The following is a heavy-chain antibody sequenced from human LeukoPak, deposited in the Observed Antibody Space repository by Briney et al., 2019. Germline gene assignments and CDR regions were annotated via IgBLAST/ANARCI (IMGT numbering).Heavy chain of an antibody. Sequence: DWLGYIYYSGSSNYNPSLKSRVTISADTSKNQFSLKLSSVTAADTAVYYCARQDFWSGYYNWGQGTLVTVSS. J-gene: IGHJ4*02. D-gene: IGHD3-3*01. CDR2: IYYSGSS. CDR3: ARQDFWSGYYN. V-gene: IGHV4-61*07.